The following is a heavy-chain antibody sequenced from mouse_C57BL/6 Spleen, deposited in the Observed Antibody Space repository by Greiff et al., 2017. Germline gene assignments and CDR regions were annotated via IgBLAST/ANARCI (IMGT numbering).Heavy chain of an antibody. J-gene: IGHJ2*01. D-gene: IGHD1-1*01. CDR1: GFTFSSYG. CDR3: ARHGEGYYGSSYGLDY. V-gene: IGHV5-6*01. CDR2: ISSGGSYT. Sequence: EVKVVESGGDLVKPGGSLKLSCAASGFTFSSYGMSWVRQTPDKRLEWVATISSGGSYTYYPDSVKGRFTIFRDNAKNTLYLQMSSLKSEDTAMYYWARHGEGYYGSSYGLDYWGQGTTLTVSS.